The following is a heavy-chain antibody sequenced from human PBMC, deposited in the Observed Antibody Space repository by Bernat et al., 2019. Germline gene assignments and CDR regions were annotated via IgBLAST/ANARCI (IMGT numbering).Heavy chain of an antibody. J-gene: IGHJ4*02. CDR3: ARSPACWTPYDY. CDR2: MYYNGGT. CDR1: GGTMSNYY. Sequence: QVQLQESGPGLVKPSETLSLTCAVSGGTMSNYYCTWIRQPPGKGPEWIGYMYYNGGTTYNPSLKSRVTISVDSSRNQVSLKLTSVTTADTAVYYCARSPACWTPYDYWGQGTLVTVSS. V-gene: IGHV4-59*01. D-gene: IGHD1-1*01.